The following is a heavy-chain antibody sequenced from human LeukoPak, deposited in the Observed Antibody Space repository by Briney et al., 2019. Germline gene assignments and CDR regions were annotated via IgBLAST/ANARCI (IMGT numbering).Heavy chain of an antibody. D-gene: IGHD2/OR15-2a*01. Sequence: SETLSLTCAVYSGSFSDYYWSWIRQPPGKGLEWIAYISDIGSINYNPSLKSRVTISLDTSKNQFSLKLSSVTAADTAVYYCAGHHPRNTVDFWGQGTLVTVSS. V-gene: IGHV4-59*08. CDR1: SGSFSDYY. CDR2: ISDIGSI. CDR3: AGHHPRNTVDF. J-gene: IGHJ4*02.